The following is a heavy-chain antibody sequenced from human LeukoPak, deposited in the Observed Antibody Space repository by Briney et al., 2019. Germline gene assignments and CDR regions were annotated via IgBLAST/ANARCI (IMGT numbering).Heavy chain of an antibody. V-gene: IGHV1-2*02. CDR2: INLNSGGT. CDR3: ARDSSGNYYDCILDS. J-gene: IGHJ4*02. D-gene: IGHD3-22*01. Sequence: GASVKVSCNTSGYTFTGYYMHWVRQAPGQGLEWMGWINLNSGGTSYAQKFQGRVTMTRDTSISTTYMELSSLSSDDTAVYYCARDSSGNYYDCILDSWGQGTLVTVSS. CDR1: GYTFTGYY.